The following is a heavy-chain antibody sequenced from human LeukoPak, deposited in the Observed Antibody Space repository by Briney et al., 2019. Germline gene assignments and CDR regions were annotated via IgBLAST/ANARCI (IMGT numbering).Heavy chain of an antibody. J-gene: IGHJ4*02. D-gene: IGHD2-21*02. Sequence: GGSLRLPCAASGFTFSNAWMSWVRQAPGKGLEWVGRIKSKTDGGTTDYAAPVKGRFTISRDDSKNTLYLQMNSLKTEDTAVYYCTTNCGGDCYIIDFDYWGQGTLVTVSS. CDR3: TTNCGGDCYIIDFDY. V-gene: IGHV3-15*01. CDR1: GFTFSNAW. CDR2: IKSKTDGGTT.